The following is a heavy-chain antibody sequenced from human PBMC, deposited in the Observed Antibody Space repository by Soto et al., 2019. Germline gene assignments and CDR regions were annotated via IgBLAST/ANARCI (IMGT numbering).Heavy chain of an antibody. J-gene: IGHJ3*02. CDR3: AISTYYYDSSGYLDAFDI. V-gene: IGHV3-23*01. CDR1: GFTFSSYA. Sequence: GGSLRLSCAASGFTFSSYAMSWVRQAPGKGLEWVSAISGSGGSTYYADSVKGRFTISRDNSKNTLYLQMNSLRAEDTAVYYCAISTYYYDSSGYLDAFDIWGQGTMVTVSS. D-gene: IGHD3-22*01. CDR2: ISGSGGST.